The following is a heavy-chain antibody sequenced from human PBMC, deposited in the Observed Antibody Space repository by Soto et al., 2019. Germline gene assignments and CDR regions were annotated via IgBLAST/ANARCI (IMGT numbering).Heavy chain of an antibody. CDR1: GFTFSSYA. J-gene: IGHJ6*02. D-gene: IGHD3-22*01. Sequence: GGSLRLSCAASGFTFSSYAMSWVRQAPGKWLEWVSAISGSGGSTYYADSVKGLFTISRDNSKNTLYLQINSLRDEDTAVYYCAKGLDYYDSSGPLAGMDVWGQGTTVTVS. CDR2: ISGSGGST. V-gene: IGHV3-23*01. CDR3: AKGLDYYDSSGPLAGMDV.